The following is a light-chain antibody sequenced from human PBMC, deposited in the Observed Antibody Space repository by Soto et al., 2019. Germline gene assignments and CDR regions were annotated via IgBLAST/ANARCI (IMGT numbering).Light chain of an antibody. CDR1: SSNIGSNT. Sequence: QSALTQPPSASGTPVQRVTISCSGSSSNIGSNTVNWYQQLPGTAPKLLIYSNNQRPSGVPDRFSGSKSGTSASLAISGLQSEDEADYYCAAWDDSLNGSYVFGTGTKVPVL. CDR3: AAWDDSLNGSYV. CDR2: SNN. V-gene: IGLV1-44*01. J-gene: IGLJ1*01.